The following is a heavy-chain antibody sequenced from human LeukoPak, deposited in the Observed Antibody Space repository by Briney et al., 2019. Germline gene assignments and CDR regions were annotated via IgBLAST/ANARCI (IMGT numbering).Heavy chain of an antibody. D-gene: IGHD5-18*01. Sequence: GGSLRLYCAASGFTFSSYWMSWVRQAPGKGLEWVANIKQDGSEKYYVDSVKGRFTISRDNAKNSLYLQMNSLGAEDTAVYYCARVAGIQLPLLASDYWGQGTLVTVSS. CDR2: IKQDGSEK. J-gene: IGHJ4*02. CDR3: ARVAGIQLPLLASDY. CDR1: GFTFSSYW. V-gene: IGHV3-7*01.